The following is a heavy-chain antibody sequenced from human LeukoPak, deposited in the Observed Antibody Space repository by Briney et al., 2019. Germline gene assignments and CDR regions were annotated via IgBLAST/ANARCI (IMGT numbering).Heavy chain of an antibody. CDR2: INPKNGGT. V-gene: IGHV1-2*02. D-gene: IGHD5-12*01. J-gene: IGHJ4*02. Sequence: ASVKVSCKASGYTFTDYYMHWVRQAPGQGLEWMGWINPKNGGTDYAQNFQGRVTMTRDTSISTINMDLSRLKSDDTAVYYCARGGGGYIYWGQGTLVTVSS. CDR1: GYTFTDYY. CDR3: ARGGGGYIY.